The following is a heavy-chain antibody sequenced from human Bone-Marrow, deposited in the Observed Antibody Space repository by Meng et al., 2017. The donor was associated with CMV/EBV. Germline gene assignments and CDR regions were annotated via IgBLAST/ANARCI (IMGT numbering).Heavy chain of an antibody. CDR1: GDSVSSGSYQ. CDR3: ARLVWLRFFDY. J-gene: IGHJ4*02. Sequence: SETLSLTCTVSGDSVSSGSYQWSWIRQPPGTELEWIGYISYSGNTIYNPSLKSRVTISLDMSKNQFSLKLHSVTAADTAVYYCARLVWLRFFDYWGQGTLVTVS. V-gene: IGHV4-61*01. D-gene: IGHD5-12*01. CDR2: ISYSGNT.